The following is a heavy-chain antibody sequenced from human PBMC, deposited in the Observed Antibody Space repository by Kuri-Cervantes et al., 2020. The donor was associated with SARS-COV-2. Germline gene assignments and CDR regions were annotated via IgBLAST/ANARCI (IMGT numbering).Heavy chain of an antibody. D-gene: IGHD2-21*01. CDR1: AFTFSSYA. CDR2: ISHDGKNK. Sequence: GGSLRLSCAASAFTFSSYAMHWVRQAPGKGLEWVAVISHDGKNKKCIASGKGRFTISRDNSQNTLYLHMKSLRSEDTAMYYCAKDRVGVQDFWGQGTLVTVSS. V-gene: IGHV3-30*18. CDR3: AKDRVGVQDF. J-gene: IGHJ4*02.